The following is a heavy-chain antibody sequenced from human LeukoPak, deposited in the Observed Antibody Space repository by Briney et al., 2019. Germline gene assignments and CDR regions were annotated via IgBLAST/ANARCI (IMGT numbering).Heavy chain of an antibody. V-gene: IGHV3-48*04. D-gene: IGHD3-22*01. J-gene: IGHJ5*02. CDR3: ARLSCYYDSSGPNWFDP. Sequence: GRSLRLSRAASGFTFSIYGMHWVRQAPGKGLEWVSYISSSGSTIYYAHSVKGRSTLSRDNAKISLYLQMNSQRTKHTSVDYCARLSCYYDSSGPNWFDPWGQGTLVTVSS. CDR1: GFTFSIYG. CDR2: ISSSGSTI.